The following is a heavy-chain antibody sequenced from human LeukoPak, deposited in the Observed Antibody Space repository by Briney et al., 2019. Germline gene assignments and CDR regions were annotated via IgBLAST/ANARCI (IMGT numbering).Heavy chain of an antibody. Sequence: GGSLRLSCTSSGFTFGDYAMSWFRQAPGKGLEWVAFIRSKAYGGTTEYAASVRGRFTISRDDSKSIAYLQMNSLKTEDTAVYSCTKYSGRIDYWGQGTLVTVSS. D-gene: IGHD5-18*01. V-gene: IGHV3-49*03. CDR2: IRSKAYGGTT. CDR1: GFTFGDYA. CDR3: TKYSGRIDY. J-gene: IGHJ4*02.